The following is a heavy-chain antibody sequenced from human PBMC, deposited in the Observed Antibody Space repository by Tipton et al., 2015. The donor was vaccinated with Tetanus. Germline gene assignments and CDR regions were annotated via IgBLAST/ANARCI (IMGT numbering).Heavy chain of an antibody. V-gene: IGHV3-66*01. J-gene: IGHJ4*02. CDR1: GFTVSSNY. D-gene: IGHD3-22*01. CDR3: ARDHYYYDSSGQNYYFDY. Sequence: LSLTCAASGFTVSSNYMSWVRQAPGKGLEWVSVIYSGGSTYCADSVKGRFTISRDNSKNTLYLQMNSLRAEDTAVYYCARDHYYYDSSGQNYYFDYWGQGTLVTVSS. CDR2: IYSGGST.